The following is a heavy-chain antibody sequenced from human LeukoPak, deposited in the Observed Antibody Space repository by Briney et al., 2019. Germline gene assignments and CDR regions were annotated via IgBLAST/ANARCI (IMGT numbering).Heavy chain of an antibody. V-gene: IGHV3-23*01. D-gene: IGHD6-13*01. CDR2: ISGTGGSA. J-gene: IGHJ4*02. Sequence: GGSLRLSCAASGFTFSGYAMSWVRQAPGKGLEWVSAISGTGGSAYYTDSVKGRFTISRDNSRNTLYLQMNSRRAEDTAVYYCARDKGYSSSWYYFDYWGQGTLVTVSS. CDR3: ARDKGYSSSWYYFDY. CDR1: GFTFSGYA.